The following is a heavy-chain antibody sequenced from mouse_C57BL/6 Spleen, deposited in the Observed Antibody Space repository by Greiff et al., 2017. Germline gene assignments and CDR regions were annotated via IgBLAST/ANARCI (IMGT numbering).Heavy chain of an antibody. V-gene: IGHV1-15*01. CDR3: TRLYGSYAMDY. Sequence: VKLVESGAELVRPGASVTLSCKASGYTFTDYEMHWVKQTPVHGLEWIGAIDPETGGTAYNQKFKGKAILTADKSSSTAYMELRSLTSEDSAVYYCTRLYGSYAMDYWGQGTSVTVSS. CDR2: IDPETGGT. D-gene: IGHD1-1*01. J-gene: IGHJ4*01. CDR1: GYTFTDYE.